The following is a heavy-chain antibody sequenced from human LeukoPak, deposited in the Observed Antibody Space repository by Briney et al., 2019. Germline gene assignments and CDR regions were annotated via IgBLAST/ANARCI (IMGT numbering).Heavy chain of an antibody. V-gene: IGHV3-7*01. Sequence: GGSLRLSCVVSGFTFSTYWMSWVRQAPGKGLEWVAYMNQDGSQKYYADSVKGRFTISRDNSKNTLYLQMNSLRAEDTAVYYCARGGVTATYDYWGQGTLVTVSS. CDR2: MNQDGSQK. CDR1: GFTFSTYW. D-gene: IGHD2-21*02. J-gene: IGHJ4*02. CDR3: ARGGVTATYDY.